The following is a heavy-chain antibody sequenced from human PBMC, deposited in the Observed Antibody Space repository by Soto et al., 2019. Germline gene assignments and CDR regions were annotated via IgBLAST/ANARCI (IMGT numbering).Heavy chain of an antibody. J-gene: IGHJ3*02. CDR1: GYAFTNYA. D-gene: IGHD3-10*01. CDR2: INAGFGTA. CDR3: ARDRGSPDAFDI. Sequence: GASVKVSCKASGYAFTNYAMQWGRQAPGQRLEWMGWINAGFGTANYAQKVQGRVTLTGDESTSTAYMELSSLRSEETAVYYCARDRGSPDAFDIWGQGTMVTVSS. V-gene: IGHV1-3*01.